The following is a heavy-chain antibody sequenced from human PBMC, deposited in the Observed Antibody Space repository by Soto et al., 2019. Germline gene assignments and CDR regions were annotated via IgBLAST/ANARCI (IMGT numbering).Heavy chain of an antibody. CDR3: SGAENSSGHVDF. J-gene: IGHJ4*02. V-gene: IGHV4-61*01. D-gene: IGHD6-19*01. Sequence: QVQLQESGPGLVKPSETLSLSCSVSGGSVSSNTYYWSWIRQAPGKGLEWIGYIYYDGTTNYNPYLKSRVTMSVDTSKNQFSLKVRSVTAADTAVYYCSGAENSSGHVDFWGQGTLVTVSS. CDR1: GGSVSSNTYY. CDR2: IYYDGTT.